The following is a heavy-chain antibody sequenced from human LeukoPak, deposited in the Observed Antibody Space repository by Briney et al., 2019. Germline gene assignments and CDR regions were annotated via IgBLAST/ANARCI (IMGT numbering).Heavy chain of an antibody. CDR3: ARLNYYDSSGAPN. Sequence: SETLSLTCTASGGSISSSSYYWGWIRQPPGKGLEWIGSIYYSGSTYYNPSLKSRVTTSVDTSKNQFSLKLSSVTAADTAVYYCARLNYYDSSGAPNWGQGTLVTVSS. V-gene: IGHV4-39*01. CDR1: GGSISSSSYY. J-gene: IGHJ4*02. D-gene: IGHD3-22*01. CDR2: IYYSGST.